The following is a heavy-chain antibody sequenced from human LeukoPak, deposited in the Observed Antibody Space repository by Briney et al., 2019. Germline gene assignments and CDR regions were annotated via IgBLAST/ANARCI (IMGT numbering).Heavy chain of an antibody. V-gene: IGHV1-18*01. J-gene: IGHJ6*03. CDR1: GYTFTNYG. CDR3: ARVAAEVVGVPGAIGFGWLRRDYYYMDV. D-gene: IGHD2-2*02. Sequence: GASVKVSFKASGYTFTNYGISWVRQAPGRALEWMGWISAYNGNTDYPQKFQGRGSMTTDTSTNTAYMDLRSLSSDDTAVYYCARVAAEVVGVPGAIGFGWLRRDYYYMDVWGKGTTVTVSS. CDR2: ISAYNGNT.